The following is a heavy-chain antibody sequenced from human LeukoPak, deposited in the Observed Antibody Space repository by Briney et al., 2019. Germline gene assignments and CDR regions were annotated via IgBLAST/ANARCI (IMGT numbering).Heavy chain of an antibody. CDR2: ISYDGINK. CDR1: GFTFSSYA. D-gene: IGHD3-10*01. CDR3: ARDMVRGVIVNYYYYYGMDV. V-gene: IGHV3-30*04. Sequence: GRSLRLSCAASGFTFSSYAMHWVRQAPGKGLEWVAVISYDGINKYYADSVKGRFTISRDNSKNTLYLQMNSLRAEDTAVYYCARDMVRGVIVNYYYYYGMDVWGQGTTVTVSS. J-gene: IGHJ6*02.